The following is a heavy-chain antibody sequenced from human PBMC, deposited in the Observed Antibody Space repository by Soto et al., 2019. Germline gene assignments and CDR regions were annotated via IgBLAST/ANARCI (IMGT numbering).Heavy chain of an antibody. CDR2: INGGNGDT. Sequence: QAHIVQSGAEVRQPGASVKVSCTPSGFTFTHYAFHWVRQAPGQGLEWMGWINGGNGDTKYSQHFQNRVAFTRDTSXSTXYLQXXXXXXXXXXXXXXXXXXXXXXXXXXRCYFVPFDVWGQGTMVTVSS. CDR1: GFTFTHYA. CDR3: XXXXXXXXXXXXRCYFVPFDV. J-gene: IGHJ3*01. V-gene: IGHV1-3*01. D-gene: IGHD2-8*01.